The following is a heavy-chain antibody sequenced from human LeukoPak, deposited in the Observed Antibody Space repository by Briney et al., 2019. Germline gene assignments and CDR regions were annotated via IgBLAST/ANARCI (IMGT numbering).Heavy chain of an antibody. J-gene: IGHJ4*02. Sequence: ASVKVSCTASGYTFTSYGISWVRQAPGQGLEWMGWISAYNGNTNYAQKLQGRVTMTTDTSTSTAYMELRSLRSDDTAVYYCARDALWFGETIRFDYWGQGTLVTVSS. V-gene: IGHV1-18*04. CDR2: ISAYNGNT. CDR1: GYTFTSYG. CDR3: ARDALWFGETIRFDY. D-gene: IGHD3-10*01.